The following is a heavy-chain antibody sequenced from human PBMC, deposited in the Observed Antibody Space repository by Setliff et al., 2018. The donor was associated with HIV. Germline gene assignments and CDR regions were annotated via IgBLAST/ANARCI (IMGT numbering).Heavy chain of an antibody. Sequence: ASVKVSCKASGYSFSNYAMNWVRQAPGQGLEWMGWININTGNPTYAQGFTGRFVFSLDTSVSTAYLQISSLKTEDTAVYYCARESDDGNFLGWFDPWGQGTLVTVSS. J-gene: IGHJ5*02. CDR3: ARESDDGNFLGWFDP. V-gene: IGHV7-4-1*01. CDR2: ININTGNP. CDR1: GYSFSNYA. D-gene: IGHD1-26*01.